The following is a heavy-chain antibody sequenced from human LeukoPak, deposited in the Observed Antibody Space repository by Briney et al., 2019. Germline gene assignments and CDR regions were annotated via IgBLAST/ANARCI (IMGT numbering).Heavy chain of an antibody. J-gene: IGHJ4*02. CDR1: GFTFSNYD. CDR3: AGTYGSGSYPNY. D-gene: IGHD3-10*01. CDR2: ISSSGSYI. Sequence: GGSLRLSCAASGFTFSNYDMNWVRQAPGKGLEWVSSISSSGSYIHYADSVKGRFAISRDNAKNSLYLQMYSLRAEDTAVYYCAGTYGSGSYPNYWGQGTLVTVSS. V-gene: IGHV3-21*01.